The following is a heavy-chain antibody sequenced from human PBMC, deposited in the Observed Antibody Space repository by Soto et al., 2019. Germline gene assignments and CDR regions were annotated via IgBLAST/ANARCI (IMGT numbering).Heavy chain of an antibody. CDR2: IIPIFGTA. V-gene: IGHV1-69*13. Sequence: ASVKVSCKASGGTFSSYAISWVRQAPGQGLEWMGGIIPIFGTANYAQKFQGRVTITADESTSTAYMELSSLRSEDTAVYYCATTRAGFGGNYYYYYGMDVWGQGTTVTVSS. CDR1: GGTFSSYA. CDR3: ATTRAGFGGNYYYYYGMDV. D-gene: IGHD3-10*01. J-gene: IGHJ6*02.